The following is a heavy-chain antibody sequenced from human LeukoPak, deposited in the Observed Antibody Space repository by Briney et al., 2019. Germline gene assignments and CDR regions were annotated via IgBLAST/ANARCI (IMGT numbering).Heavy chain of an antibody. V-gene: IGHV3-23*01. Sequence: GGSLRLSCVGSGFTFRSNWMHWVRQTPGKGLVWVSAISGSGGSTYYADSVKGRFTISRDNSKNTLYLQMNSLRAEDTAVYYCAREVGRAYCGGDCYPSWGQGTLVTVSS. J-gene: IGHJ5*02. D-gene: IGHD2-21*02. CDR1: GFTFRSNW. CDR3: AREVGRAYCGGDCYPS. CDR2: ISGSGGST.